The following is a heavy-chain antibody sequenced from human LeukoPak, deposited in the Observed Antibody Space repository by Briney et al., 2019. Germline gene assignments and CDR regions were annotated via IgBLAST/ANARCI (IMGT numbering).Heavy chain of an antibody. Sequence: PSETLSLTCTVSGGSISSGGYSWSWIRQHPGKGLEWIGYIYYSESTYYNPSLKSRVTISVDTPKNQFSLKLSSVTAADTAVYYCARDRGVRFLSPYYYGMDVWGQGTTVTVSS. J-gene: IGHJ6*02. CDR3: ARDRGVRFLSPYYYGMDV. D-gene: IGHD3-3*01. CDR1: GGSISSGGYS. CDR2: IYYSEST. V-gene: IGHV4-31*03.